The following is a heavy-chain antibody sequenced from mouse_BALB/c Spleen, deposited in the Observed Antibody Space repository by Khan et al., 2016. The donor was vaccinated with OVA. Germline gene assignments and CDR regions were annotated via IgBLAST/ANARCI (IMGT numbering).Heavy chain of an antibody. Sequence: QVQLKQSGAELVRPGASVKLSCKTSGYIFTSYWIHWVKQRSGQGLEWIARIYPGTDNTYYNEKLKDRATLTADTSSSTAYMQLSSLKSEDSAVYYCAKEEALYYFDYWGQGTTLTVSS. CDR1: GYIFTSYW. CDR2: IYPGTDNT. CDR3: AKEEALYYFDY. V-gene: IGHV1S132*01. D-gene: IGHD3-2*02. J-gene: IGHJ2*01.